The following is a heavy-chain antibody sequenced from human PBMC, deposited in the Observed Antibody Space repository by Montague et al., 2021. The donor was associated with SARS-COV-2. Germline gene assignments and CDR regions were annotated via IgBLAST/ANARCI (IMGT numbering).Heavy chain of an antibody. CDR1: GGSISNGGYY. J-gene: IGHJ3*02. CDR3: ARGDGVVVAAPYI. D-gene: IGHD2-15*01. CDR2: MYDSGST. V-gene: IGHV4-31*03. Sequence: ILSLTCTVSGGSISNGGYYCSWIRQHPGKGLEWIGYMYDSGSTYYNPSLTSRVTMSLDTSKNQFSLKLSSVTAADTAVYYCARGDGVVVAAPYIWGQGTMVTVSS.